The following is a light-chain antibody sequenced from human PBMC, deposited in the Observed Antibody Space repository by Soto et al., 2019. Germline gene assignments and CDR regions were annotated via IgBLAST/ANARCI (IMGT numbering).Light chain of an antibody. V-gene: IGKV3-20*01. CDR1: HSVSRTY. CDR2: GAS. CDR3: QQFDDSVT. J-gene: IGKJ5*01. Sequence: EIVLTQSPGTLSLSPGDRATLSCRASHSVSRTYLAGYQQKPGQAPRLLMYGASDRATGTPGRFSGSGSGTDFTLTISGLEPEDSAVYYCQQFDDSVTFGQGTRLEI.